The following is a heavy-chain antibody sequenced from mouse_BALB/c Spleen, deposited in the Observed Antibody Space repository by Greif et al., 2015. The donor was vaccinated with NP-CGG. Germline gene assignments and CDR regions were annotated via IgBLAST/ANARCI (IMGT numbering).Heavy chain of an antibody. CDR2: IYPGSGNT. D-gene: IGHD4-1*01. V-gene: IGHV1-84*02. J-gene: IGHJ4*01. CDR3: ARRTGTEAMDY. Sequence: QVQLKESGPELVKPGASVKISCKASGYTFTDYYINWVKQKPGQGLEWIGWIYPGSGNTKYDEKFKGKATLTVDTSSSTADMQLSSLTSEDTAVYFCARRTGTEAMDYWGQGASVTVSS. CDR1: GYTFTDYY.